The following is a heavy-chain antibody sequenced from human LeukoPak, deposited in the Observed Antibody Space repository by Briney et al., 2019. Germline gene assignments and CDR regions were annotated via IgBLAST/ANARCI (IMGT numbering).Heavy chain of an antibody. CDR3: ARDLGGVVAATPTDGMDV. V-gene: IGHV3-74*01. CDR1: GFTFSSYW. Sequence: QPGGSLRLSCAASGFTFSSYWMHWVRQAPGKGLVWVSRINSDGSSTSYADSVKGRFTISRDNAKNTLYLQMNSLRAEDTAVYYCARDLGGVVAATPTDGMDVWGQGTTVTASS. D-gene: IGHD2-15*01. CDR2: INSDGSST. J-gene: IGHJ6*02.